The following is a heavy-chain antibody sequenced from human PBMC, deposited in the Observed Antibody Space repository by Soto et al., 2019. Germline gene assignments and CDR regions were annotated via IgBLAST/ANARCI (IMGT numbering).Heavy chain of an antibody. V-gene: IGHV3-30*18. D-gene: IGHD3-22*01. Sequence: GGSLRLSCAASGFTFSSYGMHWVRQAPGKGLEWVAVISYDGSNKYYADSVKGRFTISRDNSKNTLYLQMNILRAEDTAVYYCSKDRSYYDSSGTFYYWGQGTLVTVSS. CDR3: SKDRSYYDSSGTFYY. CDR2: ISYDGSNK. CDR1: GFTFSSYG. J-gene: IGHJ4*02.